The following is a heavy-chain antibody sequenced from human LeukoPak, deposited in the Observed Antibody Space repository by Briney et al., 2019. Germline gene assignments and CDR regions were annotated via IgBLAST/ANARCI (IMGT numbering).Heavy chain of an antibody. CDR2: INPSGGST. V-gene: IGHV1-46*01. Sequence: ASVKVSCKASGYTFTSHYMHWVRQAPGQGLEWMGIINPSGGSTSYAQKFQGRVTMTRDMSTSTVYMELSSLRSEDTAVYYCAREVTRDTNWFDPWGQGTLVTVSS. D-gene: IGHD3-10*01. CDR1: GYTFTSHY. J-gene: IGHJ5*02. CDR3: AREVTRDTNWFDP.